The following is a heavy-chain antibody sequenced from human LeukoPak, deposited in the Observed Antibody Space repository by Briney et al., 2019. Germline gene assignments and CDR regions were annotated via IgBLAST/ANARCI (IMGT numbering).Heavy chain of an antibody. CDR1: GYTFSDYY. V-gene: IGHV1-2*06. CDR2: INPDNGAT. D-gene: IGHD3-22*01. J-gene: IGHJ4*02. Sequence: ASVKVSCKPSGYTFSDYYLHWLRQAPGQGLEWLGRINPDNGATHYVQKFQGRVTLTSDTAISTAYMELTGLTSDDSAVYFCARDRSSGGYSSSCDHWGQGTLVTVSS. CDR3: ARDRSSGGYSSSCDH.